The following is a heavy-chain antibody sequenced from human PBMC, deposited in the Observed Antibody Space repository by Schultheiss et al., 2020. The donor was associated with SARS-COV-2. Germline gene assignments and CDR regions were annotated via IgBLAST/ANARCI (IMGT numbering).Heavy chain of an antibody. Sequence: SETLSLTCSVSNGSIGRHPWTWIRQSPGKGLEWIGDVSHTGNTKFNPSLKSRVTISVDTSKNQFSLKLSSVTAEDTAVYYCAREQGQQLVLWYYYGMDVWGQGTTVTVSS. D-gene: IGHD6-13*01. CDR3: AREQGQQLVLWYYYGMDV. J-gene: IGHJ6*02. CDR2: VSHTGNT. CDR1: NGSIGRHP. V-gene: IGHV4-59*11.